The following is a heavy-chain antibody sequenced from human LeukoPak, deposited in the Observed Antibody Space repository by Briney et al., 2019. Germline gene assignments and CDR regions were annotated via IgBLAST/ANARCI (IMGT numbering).Heavy chain of an antibody. CDR3: ARGDSSSSPDFDY. Sequence: SQTLSLTCTVSGGSISSGSYYWNWIRQPAGKGLEWIGRIYASGSTNYNPSLKSRVTISVDTSKNQFSLRLSSVTAADTAVYYCARGDSSSSPDFDYWGQGTLVTVSS. D-gene: IGHD6-6*01. V-gene: IGHV4-61*02. J-gene: IGHJ4*02. CDR2: IYASGST. CDR1: GGSISSGSYY.